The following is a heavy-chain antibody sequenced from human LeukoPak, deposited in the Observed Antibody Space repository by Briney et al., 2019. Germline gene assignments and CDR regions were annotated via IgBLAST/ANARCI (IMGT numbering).Heavy chain of an antibody. V-gene: IGHV4-61*08. CDR3: AGGIAAAGLDY. Sequence: SETLSLTCTVSGGSISSGGYYWSWIRQHPGKGLEWIGYIYYSGSTNYNPSLKSRVTISVDTSKSQFSLKLSSVTAADTAVYYCAGGIAAAGLDYWGQGTLVTVSS. J-gene: IGHJ4*02. CDR2: IYYSGST. CDR1: GGSISSGGYY. D-gene: IGHD6-13*01.